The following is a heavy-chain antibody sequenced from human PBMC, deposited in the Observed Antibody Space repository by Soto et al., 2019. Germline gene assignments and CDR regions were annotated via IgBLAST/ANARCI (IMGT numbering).Heavy chain of an antibody. J-gene: IGHJ6*01. Sequence: QVQLVQSGAEVKKPGASVKVSCKASGYTFTSYGISWVRQAPGQGLEWMGWISAYNGNTNYAQKLQGRVTMTTDTSTSTADMERRSLRADDTAVYYCARDVGGYGDYYYGMDVWGQGTTVTVSS. CDR2: ISAYNGNT. CDR1: GYTFTSYG. CDR3: ARDVGGYGDYYYGMDV. V-gene: IGHV1-18*01. D-gene: IGHD2-8*02.